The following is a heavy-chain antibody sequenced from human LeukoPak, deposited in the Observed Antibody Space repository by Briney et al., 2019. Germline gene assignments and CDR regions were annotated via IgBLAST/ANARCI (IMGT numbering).Heavy chain of an antibody. D-gene: IGHD3-22*01. V-gene: IGHV1-18*01. Sequence: ASVKVSCKASGGSFSTYTISWVRQAPGQGPEWMGWISPYNGNTIYAQKLQGRVTMTTDTSTSTAYMELRSLRSDDTAVYYCARDLSGYYDSSGSDGFDFWGQGTMLTVSS. CDR2: ISPYNGNT. J-gene: IGHJ3*01. CDR1: GGSFSTYT. CDR3: ARDLSGYYDSSGSDGFDF.